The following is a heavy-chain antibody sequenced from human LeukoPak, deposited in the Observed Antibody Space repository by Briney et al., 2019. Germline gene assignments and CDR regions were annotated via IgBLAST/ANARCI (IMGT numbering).Heavy chain of an antibody. Sequence: ASVTVSCTASGYTLSSFAMHWVRQAPGQRLEWMGRINAANGNAEYSQKFQGRVIVTTDTSASTAYMELSSLRSEDTAVYYCAREMATISYYFDYWGQGTLVTVSS. J-gene: IGHJ4*02. CDR2: INAANGNA. CDR1: GYTLSSFA. D-gene: IGHD5-24*01. V-gene: IGHV1-3*01. CDR3: AREMATISYYFDY.